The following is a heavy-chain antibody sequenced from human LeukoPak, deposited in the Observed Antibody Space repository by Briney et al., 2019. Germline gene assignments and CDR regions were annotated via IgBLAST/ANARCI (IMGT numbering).Heavy chain of an antibody. Sequence: GGSLRLSCAVSGFTVSTNSMSWVRQAPGKGPEWVSIIYADGGTKYADSVKGRFTISRDTSKNTFSLQMNNLRAEDTAVYYCARLASRSYWGQGTLVAVSS. CDR1: GFTVSTNS. CDR3: ARLASRSY. J-gene: IGHJ4*02. CDR2: IYADGGT. V-gene: IGHV3-53*01. D-gene: IGHD6-6*01.